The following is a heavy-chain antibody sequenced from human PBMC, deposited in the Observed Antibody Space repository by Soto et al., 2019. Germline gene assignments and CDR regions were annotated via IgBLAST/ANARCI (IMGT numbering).Heavy chain of an antibody. CDR2: ISASNGNT. V-gene: IGHV1-18*01. CDR3: ARVGNDFWSGYYTGPMEY. CDR1: GYTFSSYG. D-gene: IGHD3-3*01. Sequence: ASVKVSCKASGYTFSSYGISWVRQAPGQGLEWMGWISASNGNTDYAQKFQGRVTITADESTSTAYMELSSLRSEDTAVYYCARVGNDFWSGYYTGPMEYWGQGTLVTVSS. J-gene: IGHJ4*02.